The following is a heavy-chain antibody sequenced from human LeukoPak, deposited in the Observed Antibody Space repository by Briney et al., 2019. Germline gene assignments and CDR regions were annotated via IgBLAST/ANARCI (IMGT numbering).Heavy chain of an antibody. CDR3: ARGRGDPDYYFDQ. CDR2: VWYDGSEK. V-gene: IGHV3-33*01. D-gene: IGHD7-27*01. CDR1: GFTFSSYG. Sequence: GRSLRLSCAASGFTFSSYGIHWVRQAPGKGLEWVAVVWYDGSEKYYADSVKGRFTISRDNSKNTLYLQMNSLRAEDTAIYYCARGRGDPDYYFDQLGQGTLVSVSS. J-gene: IGHJ4*02.